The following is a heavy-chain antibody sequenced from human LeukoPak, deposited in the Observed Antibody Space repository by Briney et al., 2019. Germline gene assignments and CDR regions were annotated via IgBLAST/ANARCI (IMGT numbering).Heavy chain of an antibody. D-gene: IGHD1-26*01. CDR1: GGSFSGYY. Sequence: PSETLSLTCAVYGGSFSGYYWSWIRQPPGKGLEWIGEINHSGSTNYNPSLKSRVTISVDTSKNQFSLKLSSVTAADTAVYYCAKIFSGSYSYYYYYYMDVWGKGTTVTVSS. CDR2: INHSGST. V-gene: IGHV4-34*01. CDR3: AKIFSGSYSYYYYYYMDV. J-gene: IGHJ6*03.